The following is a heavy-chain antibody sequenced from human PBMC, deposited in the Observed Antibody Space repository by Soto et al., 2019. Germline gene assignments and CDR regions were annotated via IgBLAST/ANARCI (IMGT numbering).Heavy chain of an antibody. V-gene: IGHV4-61*01. CDR1: RVSRLGVSCC. CDR3: PRDVAYFAS. CDR2: VYHTGRT. Sequence: SVPQSLSSTVARVSRLGVSCCWSWIRQPPGKGLEWIGYVYHTGRTSYNPSLKSRVSISMDTSKNQFSLNLVSVTSADTAVYFCPRDVAYFASWGKGTLVKVSS. J-gene: IGHJ4*02.